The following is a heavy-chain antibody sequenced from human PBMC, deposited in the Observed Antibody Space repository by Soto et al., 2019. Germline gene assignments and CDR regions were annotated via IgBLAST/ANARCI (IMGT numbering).Heavy chain of an antibody. CDR3: ARHFAQQLVRRRYYYYYYGMDV. V-gene: IGHV5-51*01. CDR2: IYPGDSDT. CDR1: GYSFTSYW. J-gene: IGHJ6*02. D-gene: IGHD6-13*01. Sequence: PGESLKISCKGSGYSFTSYWIGWVRQMPGKGLEWMGIIYPGDSDTRYSPSFQGQVTISADKSISTAYLQWSSLKASDTAMYYCARHFAQQLVRRRYYYYYYGMDVWGQGTTVTVSS.